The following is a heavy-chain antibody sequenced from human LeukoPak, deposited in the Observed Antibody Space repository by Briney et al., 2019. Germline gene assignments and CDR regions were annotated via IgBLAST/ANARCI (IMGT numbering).Heavy chain of an antibody. D-gene: IGHD3-10*01. CDR3: ARLDRFGTNYYYMDV. Sequence: PSETLSLTCTVSGDSISSYYWSWIRQPPGKGLEWIGYIYTSGSTNYNPFLKSRVTISVDTSKNQFSLKLSSVTAADTAVYYCARLDRFGTNYYYMDVWGKGTTVTVSS. J-gene: IGHJ6*03. V-gene: IGHV4-4*09. CDR1: GDSISSYY. CDR2: IYTSGST.